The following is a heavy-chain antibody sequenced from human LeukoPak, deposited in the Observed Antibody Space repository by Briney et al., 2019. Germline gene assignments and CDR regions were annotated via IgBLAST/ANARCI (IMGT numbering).Heavy chain of an antibody. D-gene: IGHD1-7*01. CDR3: AKGLLRYNRNYEGPYY. CDR1: GFTFSSYG. CDR2: ISYDGSNK. V-gene: IGHV3-30*18. J-gene: IGHJ4*02. Sequence: GGSLRLSCAASGFTFSSYGMHWVRQAPGKGLEWVAVISYDGSNKYYADSVKGRFTISRDNSKNTLYLQMNSLRAEDTAVYYCAKGLLRYNRNYEGPYYWGQGTLVTVSS.